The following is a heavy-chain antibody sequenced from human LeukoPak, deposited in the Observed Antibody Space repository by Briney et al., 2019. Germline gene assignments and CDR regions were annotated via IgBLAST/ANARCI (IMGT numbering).Heavy chain of an antibody. CDR2: IWYDGSNK. V-gene: IGHV3-33*01. CDR1: GFTFSSYG. Sequence: GGSLRLSCAASGFTFSSYGMHWVRQAPGKRLEWVAVIWYDGSNKYYADSVKGRFTISRDNSKNTLYLQMNSLRAEDTAVYYCASSTSSAPLSPFGYWGQGTLVTVSS. J-gene: IGHJ4*02. D-gene: IGHD2-2*01. CDR3: ASSTSSAPLSPFGY.